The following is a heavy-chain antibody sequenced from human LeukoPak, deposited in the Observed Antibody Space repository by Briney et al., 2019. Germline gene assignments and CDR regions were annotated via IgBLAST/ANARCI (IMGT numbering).Heavy chain of an antibody. CDR2: IHPGDSDT. D-gene: IGHD2-21*02. CDR1: GYRFTSDW. Sequence: GESLKISRKGSGYRFTSDWIGWVRQMPGKGLEWMGIIHPGDSDTRYSPSFQGQVTISADKSISTAYLQWSSLKASDTAMYYCARHGPATALDYWGQGTLVTVSS. CDR3: ARHGPATALDY. J-gene: IGHJ4*02. V-gene: IGHV5-51*01.